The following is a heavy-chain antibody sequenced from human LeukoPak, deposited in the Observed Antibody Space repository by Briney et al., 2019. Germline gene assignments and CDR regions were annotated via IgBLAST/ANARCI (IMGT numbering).Heavy chain of an antibody. CDR2: ISYDGSNK. J-gene: IGHJ4*02. D-gene: IGHD6-6*01. Sequence: GRSLRLSCAASGFTFSSYGMHWVRQAPGKGLEWVAVISYDGSNKYYADSVKGRFTISRDNSKNTLYLQMNSLRAEDTAVYYCAKDLEYSSSSPHFFDYWGQGTLVTVSS. V-gene: IGHV3-30*18. CDR1: GFTFSSYG. CDR3: AKDLEYSSSSPHFFDY.